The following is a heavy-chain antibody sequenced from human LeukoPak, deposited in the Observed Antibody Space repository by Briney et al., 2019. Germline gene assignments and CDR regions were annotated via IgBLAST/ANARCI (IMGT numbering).Heavy chain of an antibody. J-gene: IGHJ4*02. Sequence: PSETLSLTCTVSGGSISSYSWSWIRQPPGKGMEWIGYIYYSGSTNYNPSLKSRVTISVDTSKNQFSLKLSSVTAADTAVYYCARQNYGDHTWDYWGQGTLVTVSS. V-gene: IGHV4-59*08. CDR2: IYYSGST. CDR1: GGSISSYS. D-gene: IGHD4-17*01. CDR3: ARQNYGDHTWDY.